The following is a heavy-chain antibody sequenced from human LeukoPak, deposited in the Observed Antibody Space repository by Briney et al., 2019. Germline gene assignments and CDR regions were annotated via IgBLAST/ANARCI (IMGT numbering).Heavy chain of an antibody. Sequence: SETLSLTCTVSGGSVSSGSYDWGWIRQPAGKGREWIGYIYYSGSTNYHPSLKSRVTISVDTSKNQFSLKLSSVTAADTAVYYCAGLGIAAAGNDYWGQGTLVTVSS. J-gene: IGHJ4*02. CDR3: AGLGIAAAGNDY. D-gene: IGHD6-13*01. CDR2: IYYSGST. CDR1: GGSVSSGSYD. V-gene: IGHV4-61*01.